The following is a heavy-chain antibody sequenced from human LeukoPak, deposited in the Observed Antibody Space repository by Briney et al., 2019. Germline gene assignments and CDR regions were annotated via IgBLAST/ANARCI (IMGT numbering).Heavy chain of an antibody. CDR3: ARGSFGSGSYYTSNWFDP. Sequence: GGSLRLSCAASGFTFSDYWMSWVRQSPGEGLEWLANIKQDGSEKYYVDSVKGRFTISRENAKNSLYLQMNSLRAEDTAVYYCARGSFGSGSYYTSNWFDPWGQGTLVTDSS. V-gene: IGHV3-7*01. D-gene: IGHD3-10*01. J-gene: IGHJ5*02. CDR1: GFTFSDYW. CDR2: IKQDGSEK.